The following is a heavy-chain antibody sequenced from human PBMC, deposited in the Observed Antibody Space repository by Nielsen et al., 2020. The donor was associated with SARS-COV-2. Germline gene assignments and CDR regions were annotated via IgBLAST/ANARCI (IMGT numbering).Heavy chain of an antibody. D-gene: IGHD2-15*01. CDR1: GFTFSTYG. CDR3: AKDWTAIVVVPSGGVDY. J-gene: IGHJ4*02. Sequence: GGSLRLSCAAPGFTFSTYGMHWVRQAPGKGLEWVAAISYDGSNKYYVDSVKGRFTISRDNSKNTLYLQMSSLREEDTAVYYCAKDWTAIVVVPSGGVDYWGQGTLVTVSS. V-gene: IGHV3-30*18. CDR2: ISYDGSNK.